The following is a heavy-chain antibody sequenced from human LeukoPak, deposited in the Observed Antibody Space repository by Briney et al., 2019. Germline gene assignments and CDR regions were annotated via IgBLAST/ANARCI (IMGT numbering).Heavy chain of an antibody. CDR3: ARVDSSGLSWYYFDY. J-gene: IGHJ4*02. V-gene: IGHV3-23*01. CDR2: ISGSGGST. CDR1: GFTFSSYA. D-gene: IGHD3-22*01. Sequence: GGSLRLSCAASGFTFSSYAMSWVRQAPGKGLEWVSAISGSGGSTYYADSVKGRFTISRDNSKNTLYLQMNSLRAEDTAVYYCARVDSSGLSWYYFDYWGQGTLVTVSS.